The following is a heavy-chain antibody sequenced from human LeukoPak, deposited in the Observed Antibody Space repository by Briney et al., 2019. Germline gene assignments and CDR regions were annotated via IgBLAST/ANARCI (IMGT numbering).Heavy chain of an antibody. D-gene: IGHD5-12*01. V-gene: IGHV3-21*01. Sequence: GGSLRLSCAASGFTFSSYWMSWVRQAPGKGLEWVSSISSSSRHIYYADSVKGRFTISRDNAKNSLFLQMNSLRVEDTAVYYCARVKEASAFDIWGQGTMVTVSS. J-gene: IGHJ3*02. CDR1: GFTFSSYW. CDR2: ISSSSRHI. CDR3: ARVKEASAFDI.